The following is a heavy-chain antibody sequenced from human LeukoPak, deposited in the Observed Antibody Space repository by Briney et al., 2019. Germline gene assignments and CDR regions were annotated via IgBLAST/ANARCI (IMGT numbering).Heavy chain of an antibody. Sequence: SGEGSFEGSGGTLSSYAITWGRQGPGQGVGWVGRIIPILGIANYAQKFQGRVTITADKSTSTAYMELSSLRSEDTAVYYCASGGSFDAFDIWGQGTMVTVSS. J-gene: IGHJ3*02. D-gene: IGHD1-26*01. CDR3: ASGGSFDAFDI. V-gene: IGHV1-69*04. CDR2: IIPILGIA. CDR1: GGTLSSYA.